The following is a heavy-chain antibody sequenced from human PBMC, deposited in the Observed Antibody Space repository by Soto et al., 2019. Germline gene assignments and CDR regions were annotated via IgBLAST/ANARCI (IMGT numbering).Heavy chain of an antibody. Sequence: TLSLTCTVSGGSISSYYWSWIRQPPGKGLEWIGYIYYSGSTNYNPSLKSRVTISVDTSKNQFSLKLSSVTAADTAVYYCARRYGTTFDDWGQGTLVTVSS. D-gene: IGHD1-7*01. CDR2: IYYSGST. J-gene: IGHJ4*02. V-gene: IGHV4-59*01. CDR3: ARRYGTTFDD. CDR1: GGSISSYY.